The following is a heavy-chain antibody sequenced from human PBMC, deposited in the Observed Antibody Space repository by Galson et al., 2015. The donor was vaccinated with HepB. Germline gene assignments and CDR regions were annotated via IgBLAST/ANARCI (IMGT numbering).Heavy chain of an antibody. V-gene: IGHV3-48*02. CDR3: ARGAIAARLRAFDI. D-gene: IGHD6-6*01. CDR1: GFTFSSYS. CDR2: ISSSSSTI. Sequence: SLRLSCAASGFTFSSYSMNWVRQAPGKGLEWVSYISSSSSTIYYADSVKGRFTISRDNAKNSLYLQMNSLRDEDTAVYYCARGAIAARLRAFDIWGQGTMVTVSS. J-gene: IGHJ3*02.